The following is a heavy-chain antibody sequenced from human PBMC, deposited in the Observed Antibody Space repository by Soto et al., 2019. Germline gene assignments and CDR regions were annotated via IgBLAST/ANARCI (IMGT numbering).Heavy chain of an antibody. CDR3: AKDRQWLRNNWFDA. J-gene: IGHJ5*02. Sequence: GGSLRLSCEASGLLFNSYAVSWVRQAPGKGLECVSSISGSGANTYYADSVKGRFTTSRDNSRNTLYLQMNSLRVEDTAVYYCAKDRQWLRNNWFDAWGQGTLVTVSS. CDR1: GLLFNSYA. V-gene: IGHV3-23*01. D-gene: IGHD6-19*01. CDR2: ISGSGANT.